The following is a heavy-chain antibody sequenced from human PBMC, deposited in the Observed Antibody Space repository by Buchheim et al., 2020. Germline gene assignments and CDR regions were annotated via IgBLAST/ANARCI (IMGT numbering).Heavy chain of an antibody. J-gene: IGHJ4*02. D-gene: IGHD2/OR15-2a*01. CDR3: ARDDDTNSRYSRLVY. V-gene: IGHV3-33*01. CDR2: IWYDGSNK. Sequence: QVQLVESGGGVVQPGRSLRLSCAASGFTFSSYGMHWVRQAPGKGLEWVAVIWYDGSNKYYADSVKGRFTISRDSFTNTVSLQMNSLRVDDTAVYYCARDDDTNSRYSRLVYGGQGTL. CDR1: GFTFSSYG.